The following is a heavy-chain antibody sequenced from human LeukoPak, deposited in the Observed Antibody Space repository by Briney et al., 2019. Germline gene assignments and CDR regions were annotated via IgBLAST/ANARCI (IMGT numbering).Heavy chain of an antibody. J-gene: IGHJ4*02. CDR2: FDPEGGET. Sequence: ASVKVSCKVSGYTLTELSMHWVRQAPGKGLEWMGGFDPEGGETIYAQKFQGRVTMTEDTSTDTAYMELSSLRSEDTAVYYCATILNYYDSSGYFYWGQGTLVTVSS. D-gene: IGHD3-22*01. CDR3: ATILNYYDSSGYFY. V-gene: IGHV1-24*01. CDR1: GYTLTELS.